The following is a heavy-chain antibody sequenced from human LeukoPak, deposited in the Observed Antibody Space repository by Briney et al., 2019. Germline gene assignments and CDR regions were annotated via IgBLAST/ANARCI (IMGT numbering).Heavy chain of an antibody. V-gene: IGHV4-38-2*01. CDR3: ARAGWIITSGIDY. CDR2: IHHTGST. J-gene: IGHJ4*02. Sequence: PSETLSLTCGVSGYSISRGYYWAWIRQPPGKGLEWIGTIHHTGSTYYTPSLGSRVTISVDTSKNEFSLNLNSVTAADTAVYYCARAGWIITSGIDYWGQGALVAVSS. D-gene: IGHD3-10*01. CDR1: GYSISRGYY.